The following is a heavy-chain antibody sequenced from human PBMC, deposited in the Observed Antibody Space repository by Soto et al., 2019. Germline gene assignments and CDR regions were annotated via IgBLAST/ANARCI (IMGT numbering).Heavy chain of an antibody. CDR2: INPNSGGT. CDR1: GYTFTGYY. D-gene: IGHD6-13*01. Sequence: ASVKVSCKASGYTFTGYYMHWVRQAPGQGLEWMGWINPNSGGTNYAQKFQGRVTMTRDTSISTAYMELSRLRSDDTAVYYCATAFPESSSWARDDAFDIWGQGTMVTV. J-gene: IGHJ3*02. V-gene: IGHV1-2*02. CDR3: ATAFPESSSWARDDAFDI.